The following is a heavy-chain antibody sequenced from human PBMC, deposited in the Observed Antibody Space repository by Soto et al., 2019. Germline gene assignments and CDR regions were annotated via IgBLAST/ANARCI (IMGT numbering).Heavy chain of an antibody. CDR2: INAGNGNT. CDR3: AIGKRIIAAAGLLDY. D-gene: IGHD6-13*01. Sequence: GASVKVSCKASGYTFTSYAMHWVRQAPGQRLEWMGWINAGNGNTKYSQKFQGRVTITRDTSASTAYMELSSLRSEDTAVYYCAIGKRIIAAAGLLDYWGQGTLVTVSS. V-gene: IGHV1-3*01. J-gene: IGHJ4*02. CDR1: GYTFTSYA.